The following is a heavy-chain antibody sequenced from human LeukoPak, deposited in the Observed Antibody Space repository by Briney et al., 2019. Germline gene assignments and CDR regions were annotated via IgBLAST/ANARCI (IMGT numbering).Heavy chain of an antibody. CDR3: ARCIVGATAPPDY. V-gene: IGHV3-74*01. D-gene: IGHD1-26*01. J-gene: IGHJ4*02. CDR2: IKSDGST. CDR1: GFTFSSYW. Sequence: GGSLRLSCAASGFTFSSYWMHWVRQAPGKGLVWVSRIKSDGSTRYADSVKGRFTVSRDNAKNTVSLQMNSLRAEDTGVYYCARCIVGATAPPDYWGQGTLVTVSS.